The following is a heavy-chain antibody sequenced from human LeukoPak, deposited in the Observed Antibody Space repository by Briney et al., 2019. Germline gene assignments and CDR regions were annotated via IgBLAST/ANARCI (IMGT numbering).Heavy chain of an antibody. CDR2: INHSGST. V-gene: IGHV4-34*01. Sequence: PSETLSLTCTVYGGSFSGYYWSWIRQPPGKGLEWIGEINHSGSTNYNPSLKSRVSISVDTSKNQFSLKLSSVTAADTAVYYCARDLYSGYDWVGFNIWGQGTVVTVSS. CDR1: GGSFSGYY. J-gene: IGHJ3*02. CDR3: ARDLYSGYDWVGFNI. D-gene: IGHD5-12*01.